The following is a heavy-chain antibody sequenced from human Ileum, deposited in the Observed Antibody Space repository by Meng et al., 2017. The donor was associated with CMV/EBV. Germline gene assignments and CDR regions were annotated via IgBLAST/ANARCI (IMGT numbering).Heavy chain of an antibody. CDR1: GYTFTNYD. J-gene: IGHJ4*02. CDR3: GRGKIEDY. CDR2: MSPNSGKA. V-gene: IGHV1-8*01. D-gene: IGHD3-22*01. Sequence: ASVKVSCKASGYTFTNYDINWVRQATGQGLEWMGWMSPNSGKAGYAQKFQGRVNMTWNNSISTAYMELSSLRSEDTAVYYCGRGKIEDYWGQGTLVTVSS.